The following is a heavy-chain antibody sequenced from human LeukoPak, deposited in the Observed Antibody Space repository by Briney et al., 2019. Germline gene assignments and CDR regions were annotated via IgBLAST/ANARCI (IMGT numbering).Heavy chain of an antibody. J-gene: IGHJ5*02. CDR1: GGSISSYY. CDR3: ARGFRAGGWFDP. V-gene: IGHV4-59*01. D-gene: IGHD3-16*01. Sequence: SETLSLTCTVSGGSISSYYWSWIRQPPGKGLEWIGYIYYSGSTNYNPSLKSRVTISVDTSKNQFSLKLSSVTAADTAVYYCARGFRAGGWFDPWGQGTLVTVSS. CDR2: IYYSGST.